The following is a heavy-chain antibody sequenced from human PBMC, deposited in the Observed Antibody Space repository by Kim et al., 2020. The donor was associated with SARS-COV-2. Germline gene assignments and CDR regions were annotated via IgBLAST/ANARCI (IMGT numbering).Heavy chain of an antibody. CDR2: IIPIFGTA. J-gene: IGHJ6*02. Sequence: SSVKVSCKASGGTFSSYAISWVRQAPGQGLEWMGGIIPIFGTANYAQKFQGRVTITADESTSTAYMELSSLRSEDTAVYYCARDRGYCSGGSCYDYYYGMDVWGQGHTVTVSS. CDR3: ARDRGYCSGGSCYDYYYGMDV. V-gene: IGHV1-69*13. D-gene: IGHD2-15*01. CDR1: GGTFSSYA.